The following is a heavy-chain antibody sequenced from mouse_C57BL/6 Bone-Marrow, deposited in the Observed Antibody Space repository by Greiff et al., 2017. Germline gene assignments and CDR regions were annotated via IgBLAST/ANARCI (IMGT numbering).Heavy chain of an antibody. CDR1: GYTFTSYW. CDR2: SDPSDSYT. CDR3: AREGYGSTDWYFDV. D-gene: IGHD1-1*01. Sequence: QVQLQQPGAELVMPGASVKLSCKASGYTFTSYWMHWVKQRPGQGLEWIGESDPSDSYTNYNQKFKGKSTLTVDKSSSTAYMPLSSLTSEDSAVYYCAREGYGSTDWYFDVWGTGTTVTVSS. V-gene: IGHV1-69*01. J-gene: IGHJ1*03.